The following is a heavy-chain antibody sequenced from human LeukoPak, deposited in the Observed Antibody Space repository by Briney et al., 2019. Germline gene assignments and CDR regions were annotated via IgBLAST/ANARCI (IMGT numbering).Heavy chain of an antibody. CDR2: IRYDGSNK. J-gene: IGHJ4*02. V-gene: IGHV3-30*02. Sequence: GGSLRLSCAASGFTFSSYGMHWVRQAPGKGLEWVAFIRYDGSNKYYADSVKGRFTISRDNSKNTLYLQMNSLRAEDTAVYYCAKVKPRYFDWFDENYFDYWGQGTLLTVSS. CDR3: AKVKPRYFDWFDENYFDY. D-gene: IGHD3-9*01. CDR1: GFTFSSYG.